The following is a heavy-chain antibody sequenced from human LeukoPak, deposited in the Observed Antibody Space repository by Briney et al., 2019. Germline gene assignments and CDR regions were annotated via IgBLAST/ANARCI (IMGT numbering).Heavy chain of an antibody. V-gene: IGHV4-39*01. J-gene: IGHJ5*02. CDR3: ARHVPSTIFFNWFDP. D-gene: IGHD3-3*01. Sequence: SETLSLTCTVSGGSINRSSREYWGWIRQPPGKGLEWIGSIFYSGSTYYNPSLKSRVTISVDTSNNQFSLKLTSVTAADTAVYYCARHVPSTIFFNWFDPWGQGTLVTVSS. CDR2: IFYSGST. CDR1: GGSINRSSREY.